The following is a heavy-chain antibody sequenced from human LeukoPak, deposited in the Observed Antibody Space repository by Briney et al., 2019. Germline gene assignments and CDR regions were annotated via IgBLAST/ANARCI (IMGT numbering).Heavy chain of an antibody. V-gene: IGHV6-1*01. J-gene: IGHJ5*02. Sequence: SQTLSLTCGISGDSVSSNSASWNWIRQSPSRGLEWLGSTYYRSKWYHDYALSMKSRITINPDTSKNQFSLQLNSVTPEDTAVYYCARDRGAVPGAGWGRFDPWGQGTLVTVSS. D-gene: IGHD6-19*01. CDR1: GDSVSSNSAS. CDR3: ARDRGAVPGAGWGRFDP. CDR2: TYYRSKWYH.